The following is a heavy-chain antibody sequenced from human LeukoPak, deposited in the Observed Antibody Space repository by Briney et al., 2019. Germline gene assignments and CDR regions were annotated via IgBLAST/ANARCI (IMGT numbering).Heavy chain of an antibody. CDR3: AKAVESYYGSGSYLLYYYYMDV. D-gene: IGHD3-10*01. Sequence: SETLSLTCTVSGGSISSGGYYWSWIRQPPGKGLEWIGEINHSGSTNYNPSLKSRVTISVDTSKNQFSLKLSSGTAADTAVYYCAKAVESYYGSGSYLLYYYYMDVWGKGTTVTISS. CDR1: GGSISSGGYY. J-gene: IGHJ6*03. CDR2: INHSGST. V-gene: IGHV4-39*07.